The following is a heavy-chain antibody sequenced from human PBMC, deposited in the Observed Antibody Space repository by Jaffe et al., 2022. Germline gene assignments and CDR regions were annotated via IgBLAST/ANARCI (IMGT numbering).Heavy chain of an antibody. CDR3: ARDRGGNGWWSTPPSPYYFDY. V-gene: IGHV3-48*03. Sequence: EVQLVESGGGLVQPGGSLRLSCAASGFTFSSYEMNWVRQAPGKGLEWVSYISSSGSTIYYADSVKGRFTISRDNAKNSLYLQMNSLRAEDTAVYYCARDRGGNGWWSTPPSPYYFDYWGQGTLVTVSS. D-gene: IGHD2-15*01. CDR1: GFTFSSYE. CDR2: ISSSGSTI. J-gene: IGHJ4*02.